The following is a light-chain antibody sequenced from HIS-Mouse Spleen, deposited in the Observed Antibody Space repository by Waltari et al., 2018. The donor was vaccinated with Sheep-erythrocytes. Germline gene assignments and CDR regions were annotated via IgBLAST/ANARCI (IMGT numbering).Light chain of an antibody. J-gene: IGLJ1*01. CDR3: AAGDDSLNGV. CDR1: SSNIGSNT. V-gene: IGLV1-44*01. Sequence: QSVLTQPPSASGTPGQRVTISCSGSSSNIGSNTVNWYQQLPGTAPKLLIYSNNQRPSGVPERFSGSKSGTSASLGISGLQSEDEADYYCAAGDDSLNGVFGTGTKVTVL. CDR2: SNN.